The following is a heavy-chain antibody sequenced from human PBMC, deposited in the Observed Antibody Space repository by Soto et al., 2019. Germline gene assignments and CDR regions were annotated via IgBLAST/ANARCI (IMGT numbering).Heavy chain of an antibody. Sequence: QVQLQEAGPGLVKPSQTLSLTCTVSGGSISSGGYYWSWIRQHPGKGLEWIGDIYYSGSTNYNPSLKSRVTISIDTSKNEYSLKLSSVTAADTAVYFCARDCSSTSCSGSGMDVWGQGTTVTVSS. V-gene: IGHV4-31*03. D-gene: IGHD2-2*01. CDR1: GGSISSGGYY. CDR3: ARDCSSTSCSGSGMDV. CDR2: IYYSGST. J-gene: IGHJ6*02.